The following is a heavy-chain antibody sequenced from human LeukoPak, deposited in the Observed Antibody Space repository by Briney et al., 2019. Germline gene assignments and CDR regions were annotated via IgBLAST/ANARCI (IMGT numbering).Heavy chain of an antibody. J-gene: IGHJ5*02. CDR2: IYSGGST. V-gene: IGHV3-66*01. CDR1: GFTVSSNY. D-gene: IGHD3-16*01. CDR3: ASVFWGS. Sequence: GGSLRLSCAASGFTVSSNYMTWVRQAPGKGLEWVSIIYSGGSTYYADSVKGRFTISRDDSNNTPYLQMNSLRAEDTAVYYCASVFWGSWGQGTLVTVSS.